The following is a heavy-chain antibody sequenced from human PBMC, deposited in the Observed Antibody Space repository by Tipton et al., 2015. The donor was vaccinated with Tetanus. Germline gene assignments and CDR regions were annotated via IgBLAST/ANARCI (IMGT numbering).Heavy chain of an antibody. J-gene: IGHJ5*02. CDR3: ARRSTFLLVVGRPWDLGFDP. CDR2: VSHSGSI. V-gene: IGHV4-34*01. Sequence: TPSLTCDVSGGSFSGSFWSWIRQPPGKGLEWIGDVSHSGSINYNPSLKSRVTISVDTSKNQFSLRLSSVTAADTAVYYCARRSTFLLVVGRPWDLGFDPWGQGTLVTVSS. D-gene: IGHD2-8*02. CDR1: GGSFSGSF.